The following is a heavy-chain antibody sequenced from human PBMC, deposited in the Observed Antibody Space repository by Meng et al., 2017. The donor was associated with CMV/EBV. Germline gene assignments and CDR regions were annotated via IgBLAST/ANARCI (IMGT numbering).Heavy chain of an antibody. CDR1: GGSISSGDYY. J-gene: IGHJ4*02. D-gene: IGHD5-12*01. CDR2: IYYSGST. CDR3: AKVGERRGYSGFHDY. V-gene: IGHV4-30-4*08. Sequence: SETLSLTCTVSGGSISSGDYYWSWIRQPPGKGLEWIGYIYYSGSTYYNPSLKSRVTISVDTSKNQFSLKLSSVTAADTAVYYCAKVGERRGYSGFHDYWGQGTLVTVSS.